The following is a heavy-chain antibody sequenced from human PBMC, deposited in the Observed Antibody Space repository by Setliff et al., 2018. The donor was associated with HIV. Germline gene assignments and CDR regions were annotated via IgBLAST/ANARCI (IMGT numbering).Heavy chain of an antibody. CDR2: IIPILDVT. CDR3: ARSPGDYLFDY. V-gene: IGHV1-69*10. J-gene: IGHJ4*02. D-gene: IGHD4-17*01. Sequence: ASVKVSCKASGGTLSSYAVSWVRQAPGQGLEWMGGIIPILDVTTSAQKFQGRVTITRDASASTAYMELSSLRSEDTAVYYCARSPGDYLFDYWGQGTLVTVSS. CDR1: GGTLSSYA.